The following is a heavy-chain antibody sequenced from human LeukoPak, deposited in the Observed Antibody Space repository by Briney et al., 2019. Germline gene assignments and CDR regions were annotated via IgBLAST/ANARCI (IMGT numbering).Heavy chain of an antibody. V-gene: IGHV1-18*01. J-gene: IGHJ2*01. Sequence: GASVKVSCKASGYTFTSYGISWVRQAPGQGLEWMGWISAYNGNTNYAQKLQGRVTMTTDTSTSTAYTELRSLRSDDTAVYYCARTYGDYDGSYWCFDLWGRGTLVTVSS. CDR1: GYTFTSYG. CDR2: ISAYNGNT. CDR3: ARTYGDYDGSYWCFDL. D-gene: IGHD4-17*01.